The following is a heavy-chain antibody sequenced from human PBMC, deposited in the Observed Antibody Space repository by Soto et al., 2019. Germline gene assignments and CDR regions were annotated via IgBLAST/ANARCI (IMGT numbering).Heavy chain of an antibody. D-gene: IGHD6-13*01. CDR3: AREGIAAALDY. Sequence: EVQLVESGGGLVKPGGSLRLSCAASGFTFSSYSMNWVRQAPGKGLEWVSSISSSSSYIYYADSVKGRFTISRDNAKNSLYLQVNSLRAEDTTVYYCAREGIAAALDYWGQGTLVTVSS. CDR1: GFTFSSYS. CDR2: ISSSSSYI. J-gene: IGHJ4*02. V-gene: IGHV3-21*01.